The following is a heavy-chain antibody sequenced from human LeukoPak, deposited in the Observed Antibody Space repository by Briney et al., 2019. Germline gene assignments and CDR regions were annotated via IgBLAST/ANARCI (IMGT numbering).Heavy chain of an antibody. D-gene: IGHD5-18*01. Sequence: PGGSLRLSCAASGFTFSSYSMNWVRQAPGKGLEWVSSISSSSSYIYYADSVKGRFTISRDNAKNSLYLQMNSLRAEDTAVYYCARERGEYSYGYGFDYWGQGTLVTVSS. J-gene: IGHJ4*02. V-gene: IGHV3-21*01. CDR3: ARERGEYSYGYGFDY. CDR1: GFTFSSYS. CDR2: ISSSSSYI.